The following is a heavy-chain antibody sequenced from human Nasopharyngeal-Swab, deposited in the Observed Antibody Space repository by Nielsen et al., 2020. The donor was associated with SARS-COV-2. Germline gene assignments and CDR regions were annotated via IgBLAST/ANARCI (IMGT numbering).Heavy chain of an antibody. D-gene: IGHD4-17*01. CDR3: AALLDYGAYGPDY. CDR1: GFTFDDYA. V-gene: IGHV3-9*01. J-gene: IGHJ4*02. Sequence: GGSLRLSCAASGFTFDDYAMHWVRQAPGKGLEWVSGISWNSGSIGYADSVKGRFTISRDNAKNSLYLQMNSLRAEDTALYYCAALLDYGAYGPDYWGQGPLVTVPS. CDR2: ISWNSGSI.